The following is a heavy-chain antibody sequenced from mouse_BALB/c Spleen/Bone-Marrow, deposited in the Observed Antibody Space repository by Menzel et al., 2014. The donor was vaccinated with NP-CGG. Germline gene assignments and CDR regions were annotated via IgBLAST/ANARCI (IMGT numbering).Heavy chain of an antibody. CDR3: ARGGISVDY. V-gene: IGHV1-80*01. J-gene: IGHJ2*01. Sequence: QVQLKQSGAELVRPGSSVKISCKASGYAFSVYWMNWVKQRPGQGLEWIGRIYPGDGDTNYNGKFKGRATLTADKSSNTAYMQLSSLTSEDSAVYFCARGGISVDYWGQGTTLTVSS. CDR2: IYPGDGDT. CDR1: GYAFSVYW.